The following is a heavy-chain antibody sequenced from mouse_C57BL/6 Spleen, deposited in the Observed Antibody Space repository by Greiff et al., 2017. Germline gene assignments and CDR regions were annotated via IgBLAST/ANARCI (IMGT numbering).Heavy chain of an antibody. D-gene: IGHD1-1*01. Sequence: EVKLMESGGDLVKPGGSLKLSCAASGFPFSSYGMSWVRQTPDKRLEWVATISSGGSYTYYPDSVKGRFTISRDNAKNTLYLQMSSLKSEDTAMYYWARIYYYGSSPFAMDYWGQGTSVTVSS. J-gene: IGHJ4*01. CDR1: GFPFSSYG. CDR3: ARIYYYGSSPFAMDY. CDR2: ISSGGSYT. V-gene: IGHV5-6*01.